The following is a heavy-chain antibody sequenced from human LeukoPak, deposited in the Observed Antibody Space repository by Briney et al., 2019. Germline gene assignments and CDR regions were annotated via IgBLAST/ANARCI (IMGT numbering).Heavy chain of an antibody. CDR2: TYYSNT. CDR3: ARLKYGDYGLYYFDY. J-gene: IGHJ4*02. V-gene: IGHV4-59*08. CDR1: GGSISSYY. Sequence: PSETLSLTCTVSGGSISSYYWSWIRQPPGKGQESIGYTYYSNTNYNPSLKSRVTISVDTSKNQFSLKLSSVTAADTAVYYCARLKYGDYGLYYFDYWGQGTLVTVSS. D-gene: IGHD4-17*01.